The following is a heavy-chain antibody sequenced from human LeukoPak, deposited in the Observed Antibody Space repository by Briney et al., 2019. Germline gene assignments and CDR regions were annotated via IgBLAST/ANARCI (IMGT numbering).Heavy chain of an antibody. CDR1: GYTFINYG. V-gene: IGHV1-18*01. CDR2: IIPNSGNT. CDR3: ASMTIKKYSSSWYKAYYFDY. J-gene: IGHJ4*02. Sequence: ASVKVSCKASGYTFINYGISWVRQAPGQGLEWMGWIIPNSGNTKFAQKVQGRITMTTDTSTSTAYMELRSLRSDDTAIYYCASMTIKKYSSSWYKAYYFDYWGQGTLVTVSS. D-gene: IGHD6-13*01.